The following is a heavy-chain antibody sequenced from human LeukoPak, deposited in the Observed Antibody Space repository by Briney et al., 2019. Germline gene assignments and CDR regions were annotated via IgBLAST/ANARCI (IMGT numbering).Heavy chain of an antibody. J-gene: IGHJ4*02. V-gene: IGHV1-18*01. CDR1: GYTFTSYG. D-gene: IGHD4-17*01. CDR2: ISAYNGNT. Sequence: ASVTVSCKASGYTFTSYGISWVRQAPGQGLEWMGWISAYNGNTNYAQKLQGRVTMTTDTSTSTAYMELRSLRSDDTAVCYCARADYGDYYGNYWGQGTQVTVSS. CDR3: ARADYGDYYGNY.